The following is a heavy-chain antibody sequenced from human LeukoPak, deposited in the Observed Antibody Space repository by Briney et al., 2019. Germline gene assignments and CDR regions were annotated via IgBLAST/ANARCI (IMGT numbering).Heavy chain of an antibody. Sequence: ASVKGSCKASGDTFSSYAIIWVRQAPGQGLEWMGGIIPIFGTANYAQKFQGRVTSTADKSTSTAYMELSSLRSEDTAVYYCARPESTVYGCFDYWGQGTLVTVSS. J-gene: IGHJ4*02. CDR3: ARPESTVYGCFDY. CDR1: GDTFSSYA. CDR2: IIPIFGTA. D-gene: IGHD4-17*01. V-gene: IGHV1-69*06.